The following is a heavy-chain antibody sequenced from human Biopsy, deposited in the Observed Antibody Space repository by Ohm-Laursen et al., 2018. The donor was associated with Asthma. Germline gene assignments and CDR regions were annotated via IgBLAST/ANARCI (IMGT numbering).Heavy chain of an antibody. CDR3: VRGSSSWHHGPFHYYYGLDV. CDR1: SGSGGYMRSGNYY. D-gene: IGHD6-13*01. V-gene: IGHV4-39*01. Sequence: PGTLSLTCSLSSGSGGYMRSGNYYWGWIRQPPGKGLEWIGSIYYSGTTYYNPSLESRVTVSADTSKNHFSQKLTSVTAADTAVYYCVRGSSSWHHGPFHYYYGLDVWGQGTTATVSS. J-gene: IGHJ6*02. CDR2: IYYSGTT.